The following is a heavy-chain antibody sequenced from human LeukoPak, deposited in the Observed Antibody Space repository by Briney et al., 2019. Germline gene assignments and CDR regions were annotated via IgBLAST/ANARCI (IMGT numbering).Heavy chain of an antibody. V-gene: IGHV3-21*04. CDR1: GFTFSSYS. CDR3: ARDLGYNYGSGFDY. J-gene: IGHJ4*02. Sequence: GGSLRLSCAASGFTFSSYSMTWVRQAPGKGLEWVSSISGTSNYIYYADSVKGRFTISRDNSKNTLYLQMNSLRAEDTAVYYCARDLGYNYGSGFDYWGQGTLVTVSS. D-gene: IGHD5-18*01. CDR2: ISGTSNYI.